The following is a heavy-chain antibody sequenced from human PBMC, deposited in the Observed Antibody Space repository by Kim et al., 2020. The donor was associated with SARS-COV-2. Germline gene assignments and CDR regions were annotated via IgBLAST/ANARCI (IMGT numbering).Heavy chain of an antibody. V-gene: IGHV3-23*01. Sequence: GGSLRLSCAASGFTFSSYAMSWVRQAPGKGLEWVSAISGSGGSTYYADSVKGRFTISRDNSKNTLYLQMNSLRAEDTAVYYCAKDIGYCSGGSCHEDYWGQGTLVTVSS. CDR3: AKDIGYCSGGSCHEDY. CDR1: GFTFSSYA. D-gene: IGHD2-15*01. J-gene: IGHJ4*02. CDR2: ISGSGGST.